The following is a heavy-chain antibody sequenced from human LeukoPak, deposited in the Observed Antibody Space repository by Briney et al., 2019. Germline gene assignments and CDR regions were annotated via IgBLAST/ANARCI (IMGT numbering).Heavy chain of an antibody. D-gene: IGHD3-10*01. Sequence: PSETLSLTCSVSAYSISSGFYWGWIRQPPGKGLEWIGNIYHSGSTYYSPSLRSRVTISLDTSRNQFSLKLNSVTAADTAVYYCAKSNGYGLVDIWGQGTMVTVSS. CDR2: IYHSGST. CDR3: AKSNGYGLVDI. CDR1: AYSISSGFY. J-gene: IGHJ3*02. V-gene: IGHV4-38-2*02.